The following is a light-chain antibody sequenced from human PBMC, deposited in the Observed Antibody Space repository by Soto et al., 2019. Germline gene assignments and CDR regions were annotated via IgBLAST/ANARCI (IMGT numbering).Light chain of an antibody. CDR2: AVS. CDR3: QQHDGRPTMT. V-gene: IGKV1-33*01. CDR1: QDIDSS. J-gene: IGKJ5*01. Sequence: IQLTQSPSSLSASVGETVTIACLSSQDIDSSLNWYQHKPGKAPKLLVYAVSFLETGVPSRFSGRGSGTVFSLTINSLQSDDFATYYCQQHDGRPTMTFGQGTRLEIK.